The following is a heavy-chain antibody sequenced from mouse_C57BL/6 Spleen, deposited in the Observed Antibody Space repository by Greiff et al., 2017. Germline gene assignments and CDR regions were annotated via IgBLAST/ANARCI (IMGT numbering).Heavy chain of an antibody. CDR1: GFTFSSYA. CDR3: ARDKGITTVVYFDY. CDR2: ISDGGSYT. Sequence: EVQLVESGGGLVKPGGSLKLSCAASGFTFSSYAMSWVRQTPEKRLEWVATISDGGSYTYYPDNVKGRFTISRDNAKNNLYLQMSHLKSEDTAMYYCARDKGITTVVYFDYWGQGTTLTVSS. V-gene: IGHV5-4*01. J-gene: IGHJ2*01. D-gene: IGHD1-1*01.